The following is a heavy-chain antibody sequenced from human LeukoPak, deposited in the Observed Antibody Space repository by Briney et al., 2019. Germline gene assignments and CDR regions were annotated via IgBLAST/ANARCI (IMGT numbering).Heavy chain of an antibody. V-gene: IGHV3-7*01. CDR2: IKQDGSEK. J-gene: IGHJ5*02. CDR1: GFTFSSYW. D-gene: IGHD5-12*01. CDR3: ARDFASPTPPGGYDLWHQAFDP. Sequence: PGGSLRLSCAASGFTFSSYWTSWVRQAPGKGLEWVANIKQDGSEKYYVDSVKGRFTISRDNAKNSLYLQMNSLRAEDTAVYYCARDFASPTPPGGYDLWHQAFDPWGQGTLVTVSS.